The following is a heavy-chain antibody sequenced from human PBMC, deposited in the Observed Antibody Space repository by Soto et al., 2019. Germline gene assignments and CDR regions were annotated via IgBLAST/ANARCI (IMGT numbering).Heavy chain of an antibody. CDR3: VRQTTVAGHPFDI. CDR1: GDSVSSNGAT. D-gene: IGHD4-17*01. V-gene: IGHV6-1*01. CDR2: TYYRSSWYS. Sequence: PSQTLSLTCGISGDSVSSNGATWSWIRQSPSRGLEWLGRTYYRSSWYSDYAVSVKSRITINADTSKNQFSLQLNSVTPEDTAVYYCVRQTTVAGHPFDIWDQRTMVTGSS. J-gene: IGHJ3*02.